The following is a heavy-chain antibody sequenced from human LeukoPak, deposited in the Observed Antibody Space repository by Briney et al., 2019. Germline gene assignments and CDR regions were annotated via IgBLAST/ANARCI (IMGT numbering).Heavy chain of an antibody. Sequence: ASVKVSCKASGYTFTSYGISWVRQAPGQGLEWMGWISAYNGNTNYAQKLQGRVTMTTDTSTSTAYMELRSLGSDDTAVYYCARGVDTAMVNYYYYYMDVWGKGTTVTISS. V-gene: IGHV1-18*01. D-gene: IGHD5-18*01. CDR2: ISAYNGNT. CDR1: GYTFTSYG. J-gene: IGHJ6*03. CDR3: ARGVDTAMVNYYYYYMDV.